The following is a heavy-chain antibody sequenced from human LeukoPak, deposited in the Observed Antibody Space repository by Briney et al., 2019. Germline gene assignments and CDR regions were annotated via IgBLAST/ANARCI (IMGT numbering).Heavy chain of an antibody. V-gene: IGHV1-8*01. CDR1: GYTFTSYD. D-gene: IGHD2-2*01. CDR2: MNPNSGNT. CDR3: ARRYCSSTGCHYFDY. Sequence: GASVKVSCKASGYTFTSYDINWVRQATGQGLEWMGWMNPNSGNTGYAQKFQGRVTMTRNTSISTAYMELSSLRSEDTAAYYCARRYCSSTGCHYFDYWGQGTLVTVSS. J-gene: IGHJ4*02.